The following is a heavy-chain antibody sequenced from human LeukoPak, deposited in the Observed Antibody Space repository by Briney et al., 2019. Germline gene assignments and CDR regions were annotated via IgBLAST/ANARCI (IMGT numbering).Heavy chain of an antibody. D-gene: IGHD3-22*01. V-gene: IGHV6-1*01. CDR3: ARDPGRLGYDSSGYPFDAFDI. Sequence: SQTLSLTCAISGDSVSSNSAAWNWIRQSPSRGLEWLGRTYYRSEWYNDYAVSVKSRITINPDTSKNQFSLQLNSVTPEDTAVYYCARDPGRLGYDSSGYPFDAFDIWGQGTMVTVSS. CDR2: TYYRSEWYN. J-gene: IGHJ3*02. CDR1: GDSVSSNSAA.